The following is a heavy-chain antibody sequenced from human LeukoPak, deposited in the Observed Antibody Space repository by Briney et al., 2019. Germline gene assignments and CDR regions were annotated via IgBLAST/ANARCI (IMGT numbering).Heavy chain of an antibody. V-gene: IGHV4-59*08. J-gene: IGHJ4*02. CDR2: ISYTGST. D-gene: IGHD3-22*01. Sequence: SETLSLTCTVSGGSISTYYWTWLRQPPGKGLEWIGYISYTGSTSYNPSLKPRVTISLDTSKNQFSLKLSSVTAADTAVYYCARSPYYDRDGYQFDNWGQGTLVTVSS. CDR3: ARSPYYDRDGYQFDN. CDR1: GGSISTYY.